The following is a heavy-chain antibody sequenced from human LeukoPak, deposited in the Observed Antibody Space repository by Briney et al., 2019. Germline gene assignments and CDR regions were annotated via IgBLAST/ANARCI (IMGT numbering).Heavy chain of an antibody. CDR1: GFTFSNYV. J-gene: IGHJ4*02. CDR2: LWYDGSNK. CDR3: ARDRATTSIDY. V-gene: IGHV3-33*08. Sequence: GGSLRLSCAASGFTFSNYVLSWVRQAPGKGLEWVAVLWYDGSNKYYADSVKGRFTISRDNSKNTLYLQMNSLRAEDTAVYYCARDRATTSIDYWGQGTLVTVSS. D-gene: IGHD5-24*01.